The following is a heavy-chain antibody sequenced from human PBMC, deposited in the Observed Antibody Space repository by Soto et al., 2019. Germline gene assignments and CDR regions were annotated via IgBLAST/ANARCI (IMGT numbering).Heavy chain of an antibody. CDR3: AKDQKQSSGWHAVTPLGRYGMDV. D-gene: IGHD6-19*01. J-gene: IGHJ6*02. CDR1: GITCSSYC. Sequence: SLIVSWASSGITCSSYCMHLVLQAPGKGLEWVAVISYDGSNKYYADSVKGRFTISRDNSKNTLYLQMNSLRAEDTAVYYCAKDQKQSSGWHAVTPLGRYGMDVSGQGTTVTV. CDR2: ISYDGSNK. V-gene: IGHV3-30*18.